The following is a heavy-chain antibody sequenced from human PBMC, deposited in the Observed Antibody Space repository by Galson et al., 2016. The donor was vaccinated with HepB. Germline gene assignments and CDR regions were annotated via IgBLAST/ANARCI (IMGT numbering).Heavy chain of an antibody. Sequence: SLRLSCAASGFTFSSFGMSWVRQAPGKAPKWVSVISDSGVATYYADSAKGRFTISRDNSRNTVYLQINGLRPDDTAVYYCARVRQKCFLGPSAYWGQGTPVIVS. J-gene: IGHJ4*02. CDR1: GFTFSSFG. CDR3: ARVRQKCFLGPSAY. D-gene: IGHD1-26*01. CDR2: ISDSGVAT. V-gene: IGHV3-23*01.